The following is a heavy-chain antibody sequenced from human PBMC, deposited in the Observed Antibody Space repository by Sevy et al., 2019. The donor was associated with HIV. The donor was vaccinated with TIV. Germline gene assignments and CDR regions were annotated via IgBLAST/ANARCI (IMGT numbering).Heavy chain of an antibody. CDR3: AREGRLGELSRYFDY. CDR2: ISYDGSNK. Sequence: GGSLRLSCAASGFTFSSYAMHWVRQAPGKGLEWVAVISYDGSNKYYADSVKGRFTISRDNSKNRLYLQMNSLRAEDTAVYYCAREGRLGELSRYFDYWGQGTLVTVSS. V-gene: IGHV3-30-3*01. J-gene: IGHJ4*02. CDR1: GFTFSSYA. D-gene: IGHD3-16*02.